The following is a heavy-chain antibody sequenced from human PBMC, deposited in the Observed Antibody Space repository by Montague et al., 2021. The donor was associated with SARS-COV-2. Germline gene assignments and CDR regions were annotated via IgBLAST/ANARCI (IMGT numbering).Heavy chain of an antibody. D-gene: IGHD3-22*01. CDR2: MNHRGST. CDR1: YPSFGYYN. V-gene: IGHV4-34*01. CDR3: ARGRQHINMVVVVVTGGEYYFDF. Sequence: SETLSLTCAVSYPSFGYYNWTGVRKPPGKNSECMVKMNHRGSTNYNPSLKSRVTISVDTSKNQFSLKMTSVTAADTAVYYCARGRQHINMVVVVVTGGEYYFDFWGQGTLVAVS. J-gene: IGHJ4*02.